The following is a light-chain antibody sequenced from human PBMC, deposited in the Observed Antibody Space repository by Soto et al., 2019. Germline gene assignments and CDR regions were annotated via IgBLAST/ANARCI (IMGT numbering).Light chain of an antibody. V-gene: IGKV3-20*01. Sequence: EIVLTQSPGTLSLSPGERATLSCRASQTVSSNYVAWYQQKPGQAPTLLIYGVTNRATGVPDRFSGSGSGTAFTLTICRLEPEDSAVYSCQQYGSSPRTFGRGTKVEIK. CDR3: QQYGSSPRT. CDR1: QTVSSNY. CDR2: GVT. J-gene: IGKJ4*01.